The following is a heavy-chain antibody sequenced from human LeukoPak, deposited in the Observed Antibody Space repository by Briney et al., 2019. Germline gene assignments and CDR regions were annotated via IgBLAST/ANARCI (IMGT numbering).Heavy chain of an antibody. V-gene: IGHV3-21*01. CDR3: ARVPYYYDSSGYRGGYYYYYGMDV. D-gene: IGHD3-22*01. J-gene: IGHJ6*02. CDR1: GFPFSSYS. Sequence: GLLRLSCAASGFPFSSYSMNWVRQAPGKGLEWVSSISSSSIYIYYADSVKGRFTISRDNAKNSLYLQMNSLRAEDTAVYYCARVPYYYDSSGYRGGYYYYYGMDVWGQGTTVTVSS. CDR2: ISSSSIYI.